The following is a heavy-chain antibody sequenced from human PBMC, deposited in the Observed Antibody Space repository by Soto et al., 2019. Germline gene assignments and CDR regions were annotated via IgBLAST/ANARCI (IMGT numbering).Heavy chain of an antibody. D-gene: IGHD2-2*01. J-gene: IGHJ4*02. V-gene: IGHV1-18*01. CDR1: GYTFTSYG. Sequence: QVQLVQSGAEVKRPGASVKVSCKASGYTFTSYGISWVRQAPGQGLEWMGWISTYNGDTKYAQRLQGRVTMTTDISTTTVYMELRSLRSDDTAVYYCARDYCSSTSCYGPDYWGQGTLVTVSS. CDR3: ARDYCSSTSCYGPDY. CDR2: ISTYNGDT.